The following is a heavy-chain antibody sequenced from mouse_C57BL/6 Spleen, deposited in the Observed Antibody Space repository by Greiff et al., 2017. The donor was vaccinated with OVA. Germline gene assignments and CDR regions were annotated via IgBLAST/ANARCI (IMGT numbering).Heavy chain of an antibody. D-gene: IGHD2-2*01. CDR3: VRQLGYYDAMDY. CDR2: IRSKSNNYAT. Sequence: EVKLVESGGGLVQPKGSLKLSCAASGFSFNTYAMNWVRQAPGKGLEWVARIRSKSNNYATYYADSVKDRFTISRDDSESMLYLQMNNLKTEDTAMYYCVRQLGYYDAMDYWGQGTSVTVSS. J-gene: IGHJ4*01. CDR1: GFSFNTYA. V-gene: IGHV10-1*01.